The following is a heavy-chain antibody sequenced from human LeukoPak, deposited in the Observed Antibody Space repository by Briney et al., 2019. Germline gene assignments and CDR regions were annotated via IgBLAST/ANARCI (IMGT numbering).Heavy chain of an antibody. D-gene: IGHD3-22*01. CDR1: GFTFSNYA. V-gene: IGHV4-39*01. J-gene: IGHJ5*02. Sequence: GSLRLSCAASGFTFSNYAMSWIRQPPGKRLEWIGSIYYTGKTYYSPSLRSRVTISDDTSKNQFSLNLISVTAADTAVYFCARHPWTSRFYDTSPPQWFDRWGQGTLVRV. CDR3: ARHPWTSRFYDTSPPQWFDR. CDR2: IYYTGKT.